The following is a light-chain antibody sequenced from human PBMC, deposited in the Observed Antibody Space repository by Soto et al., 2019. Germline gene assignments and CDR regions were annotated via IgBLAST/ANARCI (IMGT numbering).Light chain of an antibody. CDR1: QYIGNY. J-gene: IGKJ1*01. Sequence: DIQVTQSPPSLSASVGDRVTITCRASQYIGNYLNWYQHKPGKAPQLLIYSASTLQIGVPSRFSGSVSGTDFTLTITNLQHDDFASYCCHSNDILPWTFGQGTKVETK. CDR3: HSNDILPWT. V-gene: IGKV1-39*01. CDR2: SAS.